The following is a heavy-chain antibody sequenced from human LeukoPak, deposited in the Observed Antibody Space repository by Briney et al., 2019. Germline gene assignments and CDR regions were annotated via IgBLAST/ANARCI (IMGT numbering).Heavy chain of an antibody. D-gene: IGHD3-3*01. CDR2: ISSSGSTI. CDR3: ARGFWRYYYYYMDV. J-gene: IGHJ6*03. Sequence: PGGSLRLSCAASGFTFSDYYMSWLRQAPGKGLEWVSYISSSGSTIYYADSVKGRFTISRDNAKNSLYLQMNGLRAEDTAVYYCARGFWRYYYYYMDVWGKGTTVTISS. V-gene: IGHV3-11*01. CDR1: GFTFSDYY.